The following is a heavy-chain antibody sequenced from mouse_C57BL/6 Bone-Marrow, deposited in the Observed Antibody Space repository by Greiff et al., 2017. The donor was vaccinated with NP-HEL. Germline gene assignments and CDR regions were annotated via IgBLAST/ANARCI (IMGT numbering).Heavy chain of an antibody. V-gene: IGHV1-55*01. CDR3: ARFPDYYGSSYVDAMDY. CDR1: GYTFTSYW. J-gene: IGHJ4*01. D-gene: IGHD1-1*01. Sequence: QVQLQQPGAELVKPGASVKMSCKASGYTFTSYWITWVKQRPGHGLEWIGDIYPGSGSTNYNEKFKSKATLTVDTSSSTAYMQLSSLTSEDSAVYYCARFPDYYGSSYVDAMDYWGQGTSVTVSS. CDR2: IYPGSGST.